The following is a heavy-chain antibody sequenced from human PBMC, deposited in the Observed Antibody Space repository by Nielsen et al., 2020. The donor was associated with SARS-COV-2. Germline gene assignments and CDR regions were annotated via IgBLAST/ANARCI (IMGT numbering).Heavy chain of an antibody. CDR3: ARDCGGDCYYYYGMDV. CDR2: ISAYNGNT. J-gene: IGHJ6*02. Sequence: ASVKVSCKASGYTFTSYGISWVRQAPGQGLEWMGWISAYNGNTNYAQKLQGRVTMTTDTSTSTAYMELRSLGSDDTAVYYFARDCGGDCYYYYGMDVWGQGTTVTVSS. D-gene: IGHD2-21*02. CDR1: GYTFTSYG. V-gene: IGHV1-18*01.